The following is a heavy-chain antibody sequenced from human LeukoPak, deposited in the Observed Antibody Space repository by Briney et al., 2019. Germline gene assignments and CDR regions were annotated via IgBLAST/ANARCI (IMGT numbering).Heavy chain of an antibody. Sequence: GGSLRLSCAASGFTFSNAWMSWVRQAPGKGLEWVGRIKSKTEGGTTDYAAPVKGRFTISRDDSKNTLYLQMNSLKTEDTAVYYCTTDSSRGVPIDYYDSSDDAFDIWGQGTMVTVSS. J-gene: IGHJ3*02. CDR2: IKSKTEGGTT. CDR3: TTDSSRGVPIDYYDSSDDAFDI. V-gene: IGHV3-15*01. CDR1: GFTFSNAW. D-gene: IGHD3-22*01.